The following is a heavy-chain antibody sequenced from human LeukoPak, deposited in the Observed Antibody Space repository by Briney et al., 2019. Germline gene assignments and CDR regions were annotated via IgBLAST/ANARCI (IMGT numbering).Heavy chain of an antibody. J-gene: IGHJ4*02. Sequence: ASVKVSCKASGYTFTSYGISWVRQAPGQGLEWMGWISAYNGNTNYAQKLQGRVTMTTDTSTSTAYMELRSLRSDGTAVYYCARDLRRGKPLDYWGQGTLVTVSS. CDR2: ISAYNGNT. V-gene: IGHV1-18*01. CDR1: GYTFTSYG. D-gene: IGHD3-10*01. CDR3: ARDLRRGKPLDY.